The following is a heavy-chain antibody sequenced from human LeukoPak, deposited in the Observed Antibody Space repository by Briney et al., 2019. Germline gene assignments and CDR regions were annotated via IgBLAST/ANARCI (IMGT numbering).Heavy chain of an antibody. CDR1: GGTFNSYA. CDR3: AVYLSGSYYLHYAFDI. D-gene: IGHD1-26*01. V-gene: IGHV1-69*04. CDR2: IIPILGIA. Sequence: SVKVSCKASGGTFNSYAISWVRQAPGQGLEWMGRIIPILGIANYAQKFQGRVTITADKSTSTAYMELSSLRSEDTAVYYCAVYLSGSYYLHYAFDIWGQGTMVTVSS. J-gene: IGHJ3*02.